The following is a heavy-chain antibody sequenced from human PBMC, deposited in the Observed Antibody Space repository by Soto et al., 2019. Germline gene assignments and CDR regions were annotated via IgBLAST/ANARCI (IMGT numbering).Heavy chain of an antibody. J-gene: IGHJ5*02. D-gene: IGHD3-3*01. V-gene: IGHV1-69*13. CDR1: GYTFTSYG. CDR3: ARDSVTIFGVVSLAFDP. Sequence: SVKVSCTASGYTFTSYGISWVRQAPGQGLEWMGWIIPIFGTANYAQKFQGRVTITADESTSTAYMELSSLRSEDTAVYYCARDSVTIFGVVSLAFDPWGQGTLVTVSS. CDR2: IIPIFGTA.